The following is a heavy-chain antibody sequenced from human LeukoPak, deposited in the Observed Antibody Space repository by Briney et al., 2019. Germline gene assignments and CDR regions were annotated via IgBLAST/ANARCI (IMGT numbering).Heavy chain of an antibody. V-gene: IGHV4-59*08. Sequence: SETLSLTCNVSGGSVSSYYWSWIRQSPGKGLEWIGYIHNSGRNNYNPSLKSRVTGFVDTSKNQVSLRLSSVTAADTAVYYCARHGTISSESYFDYWGQGALVTVSS. CDR1: GGSVSSYY. J-gene: IGHJ4*02. CDR3: ARHGTISSESYFDY. D-gene: IGHD1-14*01. CDR2: IHNSGRN.